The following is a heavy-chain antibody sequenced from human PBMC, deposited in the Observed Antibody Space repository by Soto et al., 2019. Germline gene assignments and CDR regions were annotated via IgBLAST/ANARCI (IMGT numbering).Heavy chain of an antibody. J-gene: IGHJ4*02. CDR3: AKDRGLVLSFYFDY. V-gene: IGHV3-9*01. CDR2: ISWNSCSI. Sequence: EVQLVESGGGLVQPGRSLRLSCAASGFTFDDYAMHWVRQAPGKGLEWVSGISWNSCSIGYADSVKGRFTISRDNAKNYLYLQMNSLRAEDTALYYCAKDRGLVLSFYFDYWGQGTLVTVSS. D-gene: IGHD6-19*01. CDR1: GFTFDDYA.